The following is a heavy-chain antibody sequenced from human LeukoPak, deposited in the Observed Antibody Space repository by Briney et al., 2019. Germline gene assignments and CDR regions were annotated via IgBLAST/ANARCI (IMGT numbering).Heavy chain of an antibody. Sequence: ASVKVSCKASGGTFSSYAISWVRQAPGQGLEWMGGIIPIFGTANYAQKFQGRVTITADESTSTAYMELSSLRSEDTAVYYCARDFGLGHYYFDYWGQGTLVTVSS. CDR3: ARDFGLGHYYFDY. CDR1: GGTFSSYA. CDR2: IIPIFGTA. J-gene: IGHJ4*02. V-gene: IGHV1-69*13. D-gene: IGHD3/OR15-3a*01.